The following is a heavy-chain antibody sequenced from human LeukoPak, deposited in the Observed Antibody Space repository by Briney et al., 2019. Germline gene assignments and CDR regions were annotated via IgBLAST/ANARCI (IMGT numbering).Heavy chain of an antibody. CDR3: AKVEGYSSSWYLDY. D-gene: IGHD6-13*01. Sequence: GGSLRLSCAASGFIFSDYYMNWIRQAPGKGLEWVAVISYDGSNKYYADSVKGRFTISRDNSKNTLYLQMNSLRAEDTAVYYCAKVEGYSSSWYLDYWGQGTLVTVSS. J-gene: IGHJ4*02. V-gene: IGHV3-30*18. CDR1: GFIFSDYY. CDR2: ISYDGSNK.